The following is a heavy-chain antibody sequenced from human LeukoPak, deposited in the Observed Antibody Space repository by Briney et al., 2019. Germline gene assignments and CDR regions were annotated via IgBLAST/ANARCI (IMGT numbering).Heavy chain of an antibody. CDR3: AREAKALPYYFDY. V-gene: IGHV4-30-4*01. Sequence: TSETLSLTCTVSGGSISSGDYYWSWIRQPPGKGLEWIGYIYYSGSTYYNPSLKSRVTISVDTSKNQFSLKLSSVTAADTAVYYCAREAKALPYYFDYWGQGTLVTVSS. CDR2: IYYSGST. CDR1: GGSISSGDYY. J-gene: IGHJ4*02.